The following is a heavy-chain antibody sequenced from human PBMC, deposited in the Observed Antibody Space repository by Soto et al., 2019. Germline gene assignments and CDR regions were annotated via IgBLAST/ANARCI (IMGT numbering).Heavy chain of an antibody. CDR2: INHSGST. Sequence: SETLSLTCAVYGGSFSGYYWSWIRQPPGKGLEWIGEINHSGSTNYNPSLKSRVTISVDTSKNQFSLKLNSVTAADTAVYYCARGPKGEVGGTWYYYAMDVWGQGTTLTVSS. CDR1: GGSFSGYY. V-gene: IGHV4-34*01. CDR3: ARGPKGEVGGTWYYYAMDV. D-gene: IGHD1-26*01. J-gene: IGHJ6*02.